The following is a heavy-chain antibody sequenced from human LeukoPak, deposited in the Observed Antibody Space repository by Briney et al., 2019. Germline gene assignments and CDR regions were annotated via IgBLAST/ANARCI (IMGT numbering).Heavy chain of an antibody. CDR1: GFTFSSYG. CDR2: IRYDGSNK. V-gene: IGHV3-30*02. Sequence: GGSLRLSCAASGFTFSSYGMHWVRQAPGKGLEWVAFIRYDGSNKYYADSVKGRFTISRDNSKNTLYLQMNTLRVEDTAVFYCGVTRPKGGGDFDYWGQGTLVTVSS. J-gene: IGHJ4*02. D-gene: IGHD2-21*02. CDR3: GVTRPKGGGDFDY.